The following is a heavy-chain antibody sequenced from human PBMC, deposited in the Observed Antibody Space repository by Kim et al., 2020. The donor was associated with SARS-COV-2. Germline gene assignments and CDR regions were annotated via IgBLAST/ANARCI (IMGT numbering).Heavy chain of an antibody. D-gene: IGHD5-12*01. J-gene: IGHJ3*02. V-gene: IGHV5-51*01. Sequence: GESLKISCKGSGYSFTSYWIGWVRQMPGKGLEWMGIIYPGDSDTRYSPSFQGQVTISADKSISTAYLQWSSLKASDTAMYYCARSSWGMATIDPDAFDIWGQGTMVTVSS. CDR1: GYSFTSYW. CDR3: ARSSWGMATIDPDAFDI. CDR2: IYPGDSDT.